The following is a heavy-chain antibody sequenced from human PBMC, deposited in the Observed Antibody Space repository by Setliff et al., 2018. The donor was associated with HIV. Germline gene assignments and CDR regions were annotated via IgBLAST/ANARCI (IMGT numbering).Heavy chain of an antibody. CDR1: GGSISSSNHY. CDR2: IFYTESA. V-gene: IGHV4-39*07. CDR3: AREVRAATYYNFWSGSFFFDY. D-gene: IGHD3-3*01. J-gene: IGHJ4*02. Sequence: SETLSLTCTVSGGSISSSNHYWAWIRQPPGKGLEWIGTIFYTESAYYSPSLKSRVTMSVTTSKNQSSLRLTSVTAADTAVYYCAREVRAATYYNFWSGSFFFDYWGQGTLVTVSS.